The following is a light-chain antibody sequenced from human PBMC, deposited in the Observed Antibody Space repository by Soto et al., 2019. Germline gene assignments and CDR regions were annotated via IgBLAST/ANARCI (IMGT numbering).Light chain of an antibody. Sequence: EIVMTQSPATLSVSPGERATLSCRASESVSSNLAWYQQKPGQAPRLLIHGASNRASGIPDRFSGSGSGTDFTLTISRLEPEDFAVYFCRQYGSSPRTFGRGTKVDIK. CDR2: GAS. CDR1: ESVSSN. CDR3: RQYGSSPRT. J-gene: IGKJ1*01. V-gene: IGKV3-20*01.